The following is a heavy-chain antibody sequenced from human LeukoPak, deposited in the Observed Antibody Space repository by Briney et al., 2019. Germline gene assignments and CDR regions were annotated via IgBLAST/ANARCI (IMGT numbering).Heavy chain of an antibody. CDR1: GFTFSSYW. V-gene: IGHV3-74*01. Sequence: HPGGSLRLSCAASGFTFSSYWMHWVRQAPGKGLVWVSRINSDGSSTSYADSVKGRFTISRDNAKNPVYLQMNSLRAEDTAVYYCARARARAIFGVVSTPINYYYYYMDVWGKGTTVTVSS. CDR3: ARARARAIFGVVSTPINYYYYYMDV. J-gene: IGHJ6*03. CDR2: INSDGSST. D-gene: IGHD3-3*01.